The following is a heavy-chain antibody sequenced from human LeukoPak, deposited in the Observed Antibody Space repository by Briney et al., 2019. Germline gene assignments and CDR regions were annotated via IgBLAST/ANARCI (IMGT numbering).Heavy chain of an antibody. D-gene: IGHD3-22*01. Sequence: SVKVSCKASGGTFSSYAISRVRQAPGQGLEWMGRIIPIFGTANYAQKFQGRVTITTDESTSTASMELSSLRSEDPAVYYCARDFGHYYDSSGSGYYFDYWGQGTLVTVSS. CDR3: ARDFGHYYDSSGSGYYFDY. V-gene: IGHV1-69*05. J-gene: IGHJ4*02. CDR1: GGTFSSYA. CDR2: IIPIFGTA.